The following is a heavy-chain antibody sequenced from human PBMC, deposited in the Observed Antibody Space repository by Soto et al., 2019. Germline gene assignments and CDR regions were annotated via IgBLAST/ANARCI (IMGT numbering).Heavy chain of an antibody. Sequence: QVQLVQSGAEVKKPGSSVKVSCKASGGTFSSYAISWVRQAPGQGLGWMGGIIPIFGTANYAQKFQGRVTITADKATSTAYMKLSSLRSEDTDVYYCARQLERPSSCFDPWGQETLVTVSS. V-gene: IGHV1-69*06. CDR3: ARQLERPSSCFDP. D-gene: IGHD1-1*01. CDR2: IIPIFGTA. CDR1: GGTFSSYA. J-gene: IGHJ5*02.